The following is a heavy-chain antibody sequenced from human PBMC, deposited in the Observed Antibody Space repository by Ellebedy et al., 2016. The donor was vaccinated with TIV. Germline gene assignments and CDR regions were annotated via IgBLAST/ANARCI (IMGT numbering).Heavy chain of an antibody. CDR1: GFTFSSYV. CDR3: AREYYYDRSASSSFYFDY. Sequence: GGSLRLSXAASGFTFSSYVIHWVRQAPGKGLEWVAVISHDGSNTYYTDSVKGRFTISRDDSKNTLYLQMNSLRVEDAAVYYCAREYYYDRSASSSFYFDYWGQGTLVTVSS. J-gene: IGHJ4*02. V-gene: IGHV3-30-3*01. D-gene: IGHD3-22*01. CDR2: ISHDGSNT.